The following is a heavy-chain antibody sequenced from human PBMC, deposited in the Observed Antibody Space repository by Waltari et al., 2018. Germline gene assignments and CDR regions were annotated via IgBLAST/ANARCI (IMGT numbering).Heavy chain of an antibody. V-gene: IGHV4-34*02. CDR3: TRGAAKAVAGTFWFDP. CDR2: THDSGIT. CDR1: GGSLSGYY. Sequence: QVQLQQWGAGLLKPSETLSLTCGVYGGSLSGYYWSWIRQPPGRGLAWIGETHDSGITNYNPALKNRRTISMDMSKNQCSLRLSSVTAADTAAYYCTRGAAKAVAGTFWFDPWGQGTLVTVSS. D-gene: IGHD6-19*01. J-gene: IGHJ5*02.